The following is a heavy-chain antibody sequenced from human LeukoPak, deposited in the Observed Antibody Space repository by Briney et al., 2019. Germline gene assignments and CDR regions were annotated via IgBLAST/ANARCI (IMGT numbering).Heavy chain of an antibody. D-gene: IGHD3-22*01. CDR2: IIPIFGTA. V-gene: IGHV1-69*06. CDR1: GGTFSSYA. J-gene: IGHJ4*02. Sequence: SVKVSCKASGGTFSSYAISWVRQAPGQGLEWMGGIIPIFGTANYAQKSQGRVTITADKSTSTAYMELSSLRSEDTAVYYCARGRTYYYDSSGYYEDYWGQGTLVTVSS. CDR3: ARGRTYYYDSSGYYEDY.